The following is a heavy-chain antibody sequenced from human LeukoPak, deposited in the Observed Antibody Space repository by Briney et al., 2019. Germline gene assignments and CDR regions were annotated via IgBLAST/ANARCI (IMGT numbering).Heavy chain of an antibody. J-gene: IGHJ4*02. Sequence: GGSLRLARAPSGFTFSSYGTHWVRQAPGKGREWVAFIRYDESNKYYAGSVKGRFTISRDNSKNTLYLQMNSLRAEDTAVYYCAKDRESLWGQGTLVTVSS. CDR1: GFTFSSYG. CDR3: AKDRESL. D-gene: IGHD3-10*01. V-gene: IGHV3-30*02. CDR2: IRYDESNK.